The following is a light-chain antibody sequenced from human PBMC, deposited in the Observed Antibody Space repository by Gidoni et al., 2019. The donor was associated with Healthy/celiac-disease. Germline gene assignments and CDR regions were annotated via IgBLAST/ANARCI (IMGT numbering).Light chain of an antibody. V-gene: IGLV6-57*04. J-gene: IGLJ2*01. CDR3: QSYDSSNVV. CDR2: EDN. CDR1: SGSIASNY. Sequence: NFMLTQPHSVSEPPGKTVTIAGTRSSGSIASNYVQWYQQRPGSASITVIYEDNQRPSGVPDRFSGSIDSSSNSASLTISGLKTEDEADYYCQSYDSSNVVFGGGTKLTVL.